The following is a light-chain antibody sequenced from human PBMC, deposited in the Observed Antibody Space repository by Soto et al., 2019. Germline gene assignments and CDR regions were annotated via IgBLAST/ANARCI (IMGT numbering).Light chain of an antibody. V-gene: IGLV1-47*01. J-gene: IGLJ1*01. CDR2: RNN. Sequence: QLVLTQPPSASGTPGQRVNISCSGSSSNIGSNYVYWYRQFPGTAPKLLIQRNNQRPSGVPARFSGSKSGTSASLAISGLRSEDEADYYCAAWDDSLNALFGTGTKVTVL. CDR3: AAWDDSLNAL. CDR1: SSNIGSNY.